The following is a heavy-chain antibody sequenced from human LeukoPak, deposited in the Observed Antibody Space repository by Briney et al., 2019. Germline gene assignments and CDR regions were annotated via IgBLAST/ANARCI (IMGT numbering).Heavy chain of an antibody. D-gene: IGHD4-11*01. Sequence: HPSETLSLTCTVSGGSISSYYWSWIRQPAGKGLEWIGRIYTSGSTNYNPSLKSRVTMSVDTSKNQFSLKLSSVTAADTAVYYCARGGLVEYSNYRYYYYYYGMGVWGQGTTVTVSS. J-gene: IGHJ6*02. CDR2: IYTSGST. CDR3: ARGGLVEYSNYRYYYYYYGMGV. CDR1: GGSISSYY. V-gene: IGHV4-4*07.